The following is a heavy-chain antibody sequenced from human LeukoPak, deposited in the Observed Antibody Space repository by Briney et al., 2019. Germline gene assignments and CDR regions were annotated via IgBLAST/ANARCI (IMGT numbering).Heavy chain of an antibody. CDR3: ARHLNSSRWLVYFDY. CDR1: GFTFSDYY. Sequence: GGSLRLSCAASGFTFSDYYMSWIRQAPGKGLEWVSYISSSSSYTNYADSVKGRFTISRDNAKNSMYLQMNSLRAEDTAVYYCARHLNSSRWLVYFDYWGQGTLVTVSS. J-gene: IGHJ4*02. CDR2: ISSSSSYT. D-gene: IGHD6-13*01. V-gene: IGHV3-11*06.